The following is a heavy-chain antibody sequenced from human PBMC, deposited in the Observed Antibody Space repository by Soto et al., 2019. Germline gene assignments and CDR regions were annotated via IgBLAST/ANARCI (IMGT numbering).Heavy chain of an antibody. V-gene: IGHV4-59*08. Sequence: SETLSLTCTVSGGSISSYYWSWIRQPPGKGLEWIGYIYYSGSTNYNPSLKSRVTISVDTSKNQFSLKLSSVTAADTAVYYCARAMVRGPPNWFDPWGQGTLVTVSS. J-gene: IGHJ5*02. D-gene: IGHD3-10*01. CDR2: IYYSGST. CDR3: ARAMVRGPPNWFDP. CDR1: GGSISSYY.